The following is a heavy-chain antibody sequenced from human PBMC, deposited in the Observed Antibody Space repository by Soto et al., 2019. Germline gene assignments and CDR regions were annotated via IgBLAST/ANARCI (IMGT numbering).Heavy chain of an antibody. Sequence: QVQLIQSGAEVKKPGASVKVSCKVSGYTLMELAMHWVRQAPGKGLEWMGRFDPEDGATIYAQKFQGRVTMTEDTSEDTAYMKLSSLRSEDTAVYYWAAEMTTGWFDPWGQGTLVTVSP. CDR2: FDPEDGAT. V-gene: IGHV1-24*01. CDR1: GYTLMELA. J-gene: IGHJ5*02. CDR3: AAEMTTGWFDP. D-gene: IGHD4-4*01.